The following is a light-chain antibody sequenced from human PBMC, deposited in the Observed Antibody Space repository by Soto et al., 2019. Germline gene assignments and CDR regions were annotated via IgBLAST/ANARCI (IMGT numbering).Light chain of an antibody. V-gene: IGKV3-15*01. CDR2: GAS. J-gene: IGKJ2*01. CDR3: QQYNDWPPYT. CDR1: QSVSSN. Sequence: EIVMTQSPATLSASPGERATLSCRASQSVSSNLAWYQQKPGQAPRLLIYGASTRATGLPARFSGSGSGTEFTLTISSLQSEDFAVYYCQQYNDWPPYTFGQGTKLEIK.